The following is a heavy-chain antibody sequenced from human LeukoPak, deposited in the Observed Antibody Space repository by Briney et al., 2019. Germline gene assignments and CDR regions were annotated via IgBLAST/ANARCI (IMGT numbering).Heavy chain of an antibody. CDR1: GFTFSSYA. V-gene: IGHV3-30-3*01. D-gene: IGHD6-19*01. Sequence: PGGSLRLSCAASGFTFSSYAMHWVRQAPGKGLEWVAVISYDGSNKYYADSVKGRFTISRDNSKNTLYLQMNSLRAEDTAVYYCANLYSSGWNYFDYWGQGTLVTVSS. J-gene: IGHJ4*02. CDR2: ISYDGSNK. CDR3: ANLYSSGWNYFDY.